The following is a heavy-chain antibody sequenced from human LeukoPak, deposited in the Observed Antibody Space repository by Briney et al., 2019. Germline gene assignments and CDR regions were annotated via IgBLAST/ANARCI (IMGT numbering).Heavy chain of an antibody. CDR2: MYIGGST. D-gene: IGHD6-13*01. CDR3: ARVFPRYLAAGRVSDY. CDR1: SGSIRSGSYS. V-gene: IGHV4-61*02. Sequence: SSETLSLTCTGSSGSIRSGSYSWSWIRQPAGKGLEWIGRMYIGGSTHYNSSLKSRGAISIETSQHEFFLTLSSVTAADTAVYYCARVFPRYLAAGRVSDYWGQGTLVTVSA. J-gene: IGHJ4*02.